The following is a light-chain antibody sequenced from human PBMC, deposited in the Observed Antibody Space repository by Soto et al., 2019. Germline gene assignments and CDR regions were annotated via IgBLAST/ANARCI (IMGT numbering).Light chain of an antibody. J-gene: IGLJ1*01. CDR3: SLYTSENTYV. CDR1: STDFVGYNR. CDR2: DAS. V-gene: IGLV2-18*01. Sequence: QSVLTQPPSVSGSPGQSVTISCTGTSTDFVGYNRVSWYQQPPGTAPKLIIYDASNRPSGVPDRFSGSKSGNTASLTISGLQAADEADYYCSLYTSENTYVFGTRTKVTVL.